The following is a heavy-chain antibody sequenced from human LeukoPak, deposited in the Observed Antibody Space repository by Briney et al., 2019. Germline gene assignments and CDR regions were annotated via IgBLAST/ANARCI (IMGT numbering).Heavy chain of an antibody. CDR2: IYSSGST. Sequence: PSETLSLTCTVSGDSISPYYWSWLRQPAGKGLEWIGRIYSSGSTNYNPSLKSRVSMSVDTSKNQFSLKLSSVTAADTAVYYCARGYCSSTSCNDYWGQGTLVTVSS. CDR1: GDSISPYY. CDR3: ARGYCSSTSCNDY. V-gene: IGHV4-4*07. J-gene: IGHJ4*02. D-gene: IGHD2-2*01.